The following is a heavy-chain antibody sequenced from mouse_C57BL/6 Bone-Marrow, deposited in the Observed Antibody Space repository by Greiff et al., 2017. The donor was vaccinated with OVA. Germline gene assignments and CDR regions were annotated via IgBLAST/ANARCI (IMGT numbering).Heavy chain of an antibody. J-gene: IGHJ4*01. CDR2: IYPGSGNT. CDR3: AVPRAMDY. CDR1: GYSFPSYY. Sequence: QVQLQQSGPELVKPGASVKISCKASGYSFPSYYIHWVKPRPGQGLEWIGWIYPGSGNTKYNEKFKGKATLTADTSSSTAYMQLSSLTSEDSAVYYCAVPRAMDYWGQGTSVTVSS. D-gene: IGHD2-14*01. V-gene: IGHV1-66*01.